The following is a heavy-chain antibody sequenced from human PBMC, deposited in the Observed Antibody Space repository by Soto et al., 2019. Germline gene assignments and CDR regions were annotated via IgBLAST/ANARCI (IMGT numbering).Heavy chain of an antibody. D-gene: IGHD1-26*01. J-gene: IGHJ6*01. CDR3: TRSSARWSHGPIDYGMDV. V-gene: IGHV1-18*04. CDR2: ISAYNGHT. Sequence: VSGKVSSKASWYIFTNYGINWEQQPPGQGLEWLGWISAYNGHTNFAQTVQSRLTMTTDTSPATAYMELRSLTYGDTAVFFCTRSSARWSHGPIDYGMDVCRQRTKVTV. CDR1: WYIFTNYG.